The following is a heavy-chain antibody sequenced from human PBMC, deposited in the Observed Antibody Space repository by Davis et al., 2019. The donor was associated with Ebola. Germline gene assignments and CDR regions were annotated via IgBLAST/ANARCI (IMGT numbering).Heavy chain of an antibody. CDR1: GFTFSNYG. D-gene: IGHD3-9*01. J-gene: IGHJ6*02. V-gene: IGHV3-33*01. CDR2: IWYDGSNK. CDR3: ARGRYFDWVFYGMDV. Sequence: GGSLRLSCAASGFTFSNYGMHWVRQAPGKGLEWVAVIWYDGSNKYYADSVKGRFTISRHNSKNTLYLQMNSLRAEDTAVYYCARGRYFDWVFYGMDVWGQGTTVTVSS.